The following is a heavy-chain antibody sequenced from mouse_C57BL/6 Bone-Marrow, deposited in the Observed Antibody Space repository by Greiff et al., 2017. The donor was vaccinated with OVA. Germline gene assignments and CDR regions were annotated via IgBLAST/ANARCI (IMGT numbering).Heavy chain of an antibody. CDR1: GFTFSDYG. Sequence: DVHLVESGGGLVKPGGSLKLSCAASGFTFSDYGMHWVRQAPEKGLEWVAYISSGSSTIYYADTVKGRFTISRDNAKNTLFLQMTSLRSEDTAMYYCARTHYDYDGFAYWGQGTLVTVSA. V-gene: IGHV5-17*01. J-gene: IGHJ3*01. CDR3: ARTHYDYDGFAY. D-gene: IGHD2-4*01. CDR2: ISSGSSTI.